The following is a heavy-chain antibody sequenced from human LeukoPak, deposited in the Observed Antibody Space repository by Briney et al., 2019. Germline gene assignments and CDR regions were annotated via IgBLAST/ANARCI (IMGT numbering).Heavy chain of an antibody. D-gene: IGHD2-15*01. J-gene: IGHJ4*02. CDR3: AKVHNRYCSGGSCYYSYFDY. V-gene: IGHV3-30*18. Sequence: GRSLRLSCAAPALTFTSYGMPWVRQGPGKGLKWVASIIYEGSNKYYAGSVKGRFTISRDNSKTTLYLKINSLRAEDMAVYYCAKVHNRYCSGGSCYYSYFDYWGQGTLVTVSS. CDR1: ALTFTSYG. CDR2: IIYEGSNK.